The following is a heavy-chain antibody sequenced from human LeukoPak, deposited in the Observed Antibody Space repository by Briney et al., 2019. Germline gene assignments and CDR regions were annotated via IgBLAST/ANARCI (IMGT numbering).Heavy chain of an antibody. CDR2: IYYSGST. CDR1: GGSISSSSYY. D-gene: IGHD6-13*01. Sequence: PSETLSLTCTVSGGSISSSSYYWGWIRQPPGKGLEWIGSIYYSGSTYYNPSLKSRVTISVDTSKNQFSLKLSSVTAADTAVYYCARSPGSSWYEDNWFDPWGQGTLVTVSS. J-gene: IGHJ5*02. V-gene: IGHV4-39*01. CDR3: ARSPGSSWYEDNWFDP.